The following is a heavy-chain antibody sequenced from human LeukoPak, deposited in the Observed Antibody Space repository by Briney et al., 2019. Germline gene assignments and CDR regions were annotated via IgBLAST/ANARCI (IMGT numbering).Heavy chain of an antibody. D-gene: IGHD6-13*01. V-gene: IGHV4-4*07. J-gene: IGHJ6*03. CDR3: ARDIPSYSSSWYSSYYMDV. Sequence: SETLSLTCTVSGGSISSYYWSWIRQPAGKGLEWIGRIYTSGSTNYNPSLKSRVTMSVDTSKNQFSLKLSSVTAADTAVYYCARDIPSYSSSWYSSYYMDVWGKGTTVTVSS. CDR1: GGSISSYY. CDR2: IYTSGST.